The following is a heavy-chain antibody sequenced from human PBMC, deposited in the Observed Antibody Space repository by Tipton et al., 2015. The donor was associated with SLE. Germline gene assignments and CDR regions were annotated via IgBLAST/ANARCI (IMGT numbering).Heavy chain of an antibody. Sequence: TLSLTCTVSGDSISRSTYYWGWIRQPPGKGLEWIGSMYYSGSTYYNPSLKSRVTISVDTSKNQFSLKLSSVTTADTAVYYCARGSLRYFDWLFRGHFDYWGQGTLVTVSS. V-gene: IGHV4-39*01. CDR3: ARGSLRYFDWLFRGHFDY. CDR1: GDSISRSTYY. D-gene: IGHD3-9*01. CDR2: MYYSGST. J-gene: IGHJ4*02.